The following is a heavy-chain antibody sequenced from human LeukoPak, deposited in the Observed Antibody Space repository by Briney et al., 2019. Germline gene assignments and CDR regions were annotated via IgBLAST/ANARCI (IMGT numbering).Heavy chain of an antibody. V-gene: IGHV3-20*04. CDR3: ARGEYSSSPPPWYFDY. Sequence: GGSLRLSCAASGFTFDDYGMSWVRQAPGKGLEWVSGINWNGGSTGYADSVKGRFTISRDNAKNSLYLQMNSLRAEDTALYYCARGEYSSSPPPWYFDYWGQGTLVTVSS. CDR1: GFTFDDYG. CDR2: INWNGGST. J-gene: IGHJ4*02. D-gene: IGHD6-13*01.